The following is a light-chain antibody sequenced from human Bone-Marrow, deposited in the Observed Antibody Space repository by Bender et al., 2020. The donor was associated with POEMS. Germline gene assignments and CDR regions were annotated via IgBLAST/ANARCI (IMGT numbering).Light chain of an antibody. CDR2: EVH. CDR3: CSYSGMNNFG. J-gene: IGLJ2*01. V-gene: IGLV2-8*01. Sequence: SALTQPPSVSGSPGQSVTISCTGTSSDIGAYNYVSWYQQHPAYAPKLIMYEVHQTPSGVPDRFSGSKSGNTAYLTVSALQAEDEAYYYCCSYSGMNNFGFGGGTKLTVL. CDR1: SSDIGAYNY.